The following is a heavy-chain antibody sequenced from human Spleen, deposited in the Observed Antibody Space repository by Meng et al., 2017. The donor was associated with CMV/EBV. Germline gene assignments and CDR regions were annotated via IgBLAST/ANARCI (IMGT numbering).Heavy chain of an antibody. V-gene: IGHV3-7*01. Sequence: GGSLRLSCEAFLFTFSSYWMSWVRQAPGKGLEWVANVKQDGSEKYYVDSVKGRFTISRDNAKNSLYLQMNSLRVEDTAVYYCARLGLYHYYAMDVWGQGTTVTVSS. CDR1: LFTFSSYW. CDR2: VKQDGSEK. CDR3: ARLGLYHYYAMDV. J-gene: IGHJ6*02.